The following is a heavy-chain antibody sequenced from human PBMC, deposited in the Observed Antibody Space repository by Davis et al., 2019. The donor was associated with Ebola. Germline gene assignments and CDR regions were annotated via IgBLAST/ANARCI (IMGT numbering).Heavy chain of an antibody. V-gene: IGHV1-69*06. CDR2: IIPMFGTA. CDR3: ASAAWCSGDDCYSHLDY. CDR1: GGTFSSYA. J-gene: IGHJ4*02. Sequence: AASVKVSCKASGGTFSSYAISWVRQAPGQGLEWMGGIIPMFGTANYAQKFQGRVTITADKSTSTAYMELSSLTSEDTAVYYCASAAWCSGDDCYSHLDYWGQGTLVTVSS. D-gene: IGHD2-15*01.